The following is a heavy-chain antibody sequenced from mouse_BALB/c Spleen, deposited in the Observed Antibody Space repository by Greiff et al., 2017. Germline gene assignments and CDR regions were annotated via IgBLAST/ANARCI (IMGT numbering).Heavy chain of an antibody. CDR3: AREGPFDY. CDR1: GFTFSSFG. V-gene: IGHV5-17*02. Sequence: EVQVVESGGGLVQPGGSRKLSCAASGFTFSSFGMHWVRQAPEKGLEWVAYISSGSSTIYYADTVKGRFTISRDNPKNTLFLQMTSLRSEDTAMYYCAREGPFDYWGQGTTLTVSS. J-gene: IGHJ2*01. CDR2: ISSGSSTI.